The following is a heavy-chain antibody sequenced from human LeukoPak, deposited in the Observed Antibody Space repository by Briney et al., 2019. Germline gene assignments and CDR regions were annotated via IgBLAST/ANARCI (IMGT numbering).Heavy chain of an antibody. V-gene: IGHV4-34*01. CDR2: INHSGST. Sequence: SETLSLTCAVYGGSFSGYCWSWIRQPPGKGLEWIGEINHSGSTNYNPSLKRRVTISVDTSKTQFSLKLSSVTAADTAVYYCARTSYSSSLDYWGQGTLVTVSS. D-gene: IGHD6-13*01. CDR3: ARTSYSSSLDY. J-gene: IGHJ4*02. CDR1: GGSFSGYC.